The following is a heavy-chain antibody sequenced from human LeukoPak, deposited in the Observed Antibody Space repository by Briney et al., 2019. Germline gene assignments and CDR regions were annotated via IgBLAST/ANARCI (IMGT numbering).Heavy chain of an antibody. D-gene: IGHD3-16*01. Sequence: PGGSLRLSCTASGFTFSNYPINFVRQAPGKGLDWVSAISGSGTTIYYADAVRGRFTISRDNSKNTVYLQMNSLRAEDTALYYCVTKLYVSQHTHAFDIWGQGTMVTVSP. CDR3: VTKLYVSQHTHAFDI. J-gene: IGHJ3*02. V-gene: IGHV3-23*01. CDR2: ISGSGTTI. CDR1: GFTFSNYP.